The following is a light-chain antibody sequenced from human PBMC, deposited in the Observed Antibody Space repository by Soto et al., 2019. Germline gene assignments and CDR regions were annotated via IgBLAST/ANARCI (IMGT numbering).Light chain of an antibody. CDR3: CSYAGTTTLL. CDR2: EAT. J-gene: IGLJ2*01. Sequence: QSVLTQPASLSGSPGQSITISCTGTSSDIGAYDYVSWFQQHPGKAPKLIIYEATKRPSGVSDRFSGSKSGNTASLTISGLQAADEADYFCCSYAGTTTLLFGGGTKLTVL. CDR1: SSDIGAYDY. V-gene: IGLV2-23*01.